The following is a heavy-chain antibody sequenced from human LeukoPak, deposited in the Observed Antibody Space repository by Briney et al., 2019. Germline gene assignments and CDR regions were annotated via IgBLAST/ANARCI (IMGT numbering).Heavy chain of an antibody. J-gene: IGHJ4*02. D-gene: IGHD3-10*01. CDR2: ISGSGGST. CDR3: TTGEDYQYYFDY. Sequence: PGGSLRLSCAASGFTFSSYAMSWVRQAPGKGLEWVSAISGSGGSTYYADSVKGRFTISRDNSKNTLYLQMNSLRAEDTAVYYFTTGEDYQYYFDYWGQGTLVTVSS. V-gene: IGHV3-23*01. CDR1: GFTFSSYA.